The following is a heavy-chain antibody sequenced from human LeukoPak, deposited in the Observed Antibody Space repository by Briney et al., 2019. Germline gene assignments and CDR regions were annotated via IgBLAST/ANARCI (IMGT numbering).Heavy chain of an antibody. Sequence: GSLRLSCAASGFTFSSYEMNWVRQAPGKGLGWVSYISSSGSTIYYADSVKGRFTISRDNAKNSLYLQMNSLRAEDTAVYYCARRTRYCSSTSCYGAYSFDMGGQGTMVTAPS. CDR2: ISSSGSTI. CDR1: GFTFSSYE. V-gene: IGHV3-48*03. CDR3: ARRTRYCSSTSCYGAYSFDM. J-gene: IGHJ3*02. D-gene: IGHD2-2*01.